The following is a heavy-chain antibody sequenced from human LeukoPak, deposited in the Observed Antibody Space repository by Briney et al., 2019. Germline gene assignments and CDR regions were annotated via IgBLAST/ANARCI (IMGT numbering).Heavy chain of an antibody. CDR3: ARRCSIAVAGNWFDP. V-gene: IGHV1-2*02. J-gene: IGHJ5*02. Sequence: ASVKVSCKASGYTFTGYYMHWVRQAPGQGLDWMGWINPNSGGTNYAQKFQGRVTMTRDTSISTAYMELSRLRSDDTAVYYCARRCSIAVAGNWFDPWGQGTLVTVSP. D-gene: IGHD6-19*01. CDR2: INPNSGGT. CDR1: GYTFTGYY.